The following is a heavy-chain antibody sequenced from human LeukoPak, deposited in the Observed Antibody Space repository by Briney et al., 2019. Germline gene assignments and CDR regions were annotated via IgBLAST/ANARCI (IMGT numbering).Heavy chain of an antibody. Sequence: GGSLRLSCAVSGFTFSSYSMIWVRQAPGKGLEWVSYISSSGSTIYYADSVKGRFTISRDNARNSLYLQMNSLRAEDTAVYYCARDYYDSSGYYPLGSSVGYWGQGTLVTVSS. CDR1: GFTFSSYS. CDR3: ARDYYDSSGYYPLGSSVGY. J-gene: IGHJ4*02. V-gene: IGHV3-48*01. D-gene: IGHD3-22*01. CDR2: ISSSGSTI.